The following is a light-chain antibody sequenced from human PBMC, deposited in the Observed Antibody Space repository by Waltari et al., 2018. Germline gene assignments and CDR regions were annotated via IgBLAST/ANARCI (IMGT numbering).Light chain of an antibody. Sequence: IVMTQSPVTLSVSPGERATRSCRASQSVGTKLAWYQQNPGQAPRLLIYGASTRATGIAARFSGSGSGTEFTLTISSLQSEDFAIYYCQQYNLWPWTFDQGTKVDIK. CDR1: QSVGTK. V-gene: IGKV3-15*01. CDR2: GAS. J-gene: IGKJ1*01. CDR3: QQYNLWPWT.